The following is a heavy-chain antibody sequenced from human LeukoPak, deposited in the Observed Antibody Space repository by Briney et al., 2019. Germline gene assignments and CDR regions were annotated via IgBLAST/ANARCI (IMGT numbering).Heavy chain of an antibody. D-gene: IGHD6-6*01. CDR3: ARGAQLGQYFQH. J-gene: IGHJ1*01. V-gene: IGHV1-69*05. CDR2: IIPIFGTA. CDR1: GGTFSSYA. Sequence: ASVKVSCKASGGTFSSYAISWVRQAPGQGLEWMGGIIPIFGTANYAQKFQGRVTITTGESTSTAYMELSSLRSEDTAVYYCARGAQLGQYFQHWGQGTLVTVSS.